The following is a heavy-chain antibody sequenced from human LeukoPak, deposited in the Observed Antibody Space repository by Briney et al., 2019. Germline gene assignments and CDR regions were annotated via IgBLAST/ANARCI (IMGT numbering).Heavy chain of an antibody. CDR1: GGSISGSNW. CDR2: IYHSGST. D-gene: IGHD4-23*01. CDR3: ARVSYGGNNPFDY. J-gene: IGHJ4*02. V-gene: IGHV4-4*02. Sequence: PSETLSLTCAVSGGSISGSNWWSWVRQPPGKGLEWTGDIYHSGSTNYNPSLKSRVTISVDKSKNQFSLKLSSVTAADTAVYYCARVSYGGNNPFDYWGQGTLVTVSS.